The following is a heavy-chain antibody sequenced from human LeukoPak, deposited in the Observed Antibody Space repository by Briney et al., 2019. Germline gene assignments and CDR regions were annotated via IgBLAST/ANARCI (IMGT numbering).Heavy chain of an antibody. J-gene: IGHJ4*02. D-gene: IGHD5-24*01. Sequence: AGSLRLSCAASGFTFSDYYMSWIRQAPGKGLEWVSYISSSGSTIYYADSVKGRFTISRDNAKNSLYLQMNSLRAEDTAVYYCARRVWLQSVPLDYWGQGTLVTVSS. CDR1: GFTFSDYY. CDR2: ISSSGSTI. CDR3: ARRVWLQSVPLDY. V-gene: IGHV3-11*01.